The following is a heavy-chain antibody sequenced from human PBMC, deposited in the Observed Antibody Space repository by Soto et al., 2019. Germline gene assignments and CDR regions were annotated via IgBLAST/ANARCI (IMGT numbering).Heavy chain of an antibody. CDR3: TRYTYTSRYSYFGMNV. J-gene: IGHJ6*02. Sequence: PGGSLRLSCTCFGFTFGDYAISWSRQAPGKGLEWVGVIRSKAYGETTDYGASVKGRFTILRDDSKSIAYLQLNSLQSEATGVYYCTRYTYTSRYSYFGMNVWHHGNAVTVYS. CDR2: IRSKAYGETT. CDR1: GFTFGDYA. V-gene: IGHV3-49*03. D-gene: IGHD2-2*01.